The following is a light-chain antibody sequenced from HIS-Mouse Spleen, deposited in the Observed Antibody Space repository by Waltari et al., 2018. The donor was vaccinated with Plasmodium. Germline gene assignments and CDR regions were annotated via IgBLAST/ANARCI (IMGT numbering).Light chain of an antibody. CDR2: EDS. V-gene: IGLV3-10*01. Sequence: SYELTQPPSVSVSPGQTARITCSGDALQKKYAYWYQQKSGQAPVLVSYEDSKRPSGTPERFSGSSSGTMATLTISGAPVEDEADYYCYSTDSSGNHRVFGGGTKLTVL. CDR3: YSTDSSGNHRV. J-gene: IGLJ3*02. CDR1: ALQKKY.